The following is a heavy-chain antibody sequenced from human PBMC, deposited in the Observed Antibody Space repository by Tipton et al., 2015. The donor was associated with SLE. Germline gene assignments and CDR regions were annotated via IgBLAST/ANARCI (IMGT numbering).Heavy chain of an antibody. V-gene: IGHV3-9*01. CDR2: VALNSDYI. D-gene: IGHD3-10*01. J-gene: IGHJ5*02. Sequence: SLRLSCAASGITFDNYVMHWVRQAPGKGLEWVSSVALNSDYIDYADSVRGRFTLSRDHAENSLNLQMNSLRVEDTAVYFCAGDDYASGTTWGQGTLVTVSS. CDR3: AGDDYASGTT. CDR1: GITFDNYV.